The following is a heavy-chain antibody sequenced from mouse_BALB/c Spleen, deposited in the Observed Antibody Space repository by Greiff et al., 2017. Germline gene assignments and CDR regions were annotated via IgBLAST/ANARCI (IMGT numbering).Heavy chain of an antibody. CDR2: IYPGDGDT. CDR1: GYAFSSYW. CDR3: ARWDDYGAMDY. J-gene: IGHJ4*01. V-gene: IGHV1-80*01. D-gene: IGHD4-1*01. Sequence: VKLMESGAELVRPGSSVKISCKASGYAFSSYWMNWVKQRPGQGLEWIGQIYPGDGDTNYTGKFKGKATLTADKSSSTDYMQLSSLTSEDSAVFFCARWDDYGAMDYWGQGTSVTVSS.